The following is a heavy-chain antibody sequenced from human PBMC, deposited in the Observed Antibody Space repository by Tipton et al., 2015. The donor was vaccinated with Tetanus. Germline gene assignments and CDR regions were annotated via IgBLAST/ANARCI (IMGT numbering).Heavy chain of an antibody. J-gene: IGHJ4*02. CDR1: GASFSDYY. CDR2: INHSGNT. V-gene: IGHV4-34*01. CDR3: ARMGFTYGQVVY. Sequence: TLSLTCAVYGASFSDYYWSWIRQAPGKGLEWIGEINHSGNTNHNPSLKSRVTLSVDTSKNQFSLKLTSVTAADTATYYCARMGFTYGQVVYWGQGTLVTVAS. D-gene: IGHD5-18*01.